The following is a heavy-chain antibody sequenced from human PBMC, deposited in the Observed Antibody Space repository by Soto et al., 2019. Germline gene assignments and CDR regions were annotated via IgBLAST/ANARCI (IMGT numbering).Heavy chain of an antibody. CDR1: GYTFTSYG. Sequence: GASVKVSCKASGYTFTSYGISWVLQAPGQGLEWMGWISAYNGNTNYAQELQGRVTMTTDTSTSTAYMELRSLRSDDTAVYYCARGNVKLRFLEWSLDAFDIWGQGTMVTVSS. CDR3: ARGNVKLRFLEWSLDAFDI. CDR2: ISAYNGNT. V-gene: IGHV1-18*01. D-gene: IGHD3-3*01. J-gene: IGHJ3*02.